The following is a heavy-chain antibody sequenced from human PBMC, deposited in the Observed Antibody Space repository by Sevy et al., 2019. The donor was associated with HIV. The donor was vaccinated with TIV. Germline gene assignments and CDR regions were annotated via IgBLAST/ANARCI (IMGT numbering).Heavy chain of an antibody. CDR2: INGDGRKI. D-gene: IGHD2-2*01. J-gene: IGHJ4*02. V-gene: IGHV3-74*03. CDR1: GFIFSSYW. CDR3: VRRETRPHITEY. Sequence: GGSLRLSCAASGFIFSSYWIHWVRQAPGKGLVWVSGINGDGRKITYADSVKGRLNISRENSKNTAYLQMNSVRGEDTAVYYCVRRETRPHITEYWGQGTLVTVSS.